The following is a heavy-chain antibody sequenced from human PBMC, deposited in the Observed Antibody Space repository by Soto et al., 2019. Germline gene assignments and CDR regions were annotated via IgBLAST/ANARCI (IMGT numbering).Heavy chain of an antibody. D-gene: IGHD5-12*01. J-gene: IGHJ4*02. V-gene: IGHV4-4*02. CDR2: IFHSGST. CDR1: GVSISSGSW. Sequence: QMQESGPGLVEPSGTLSLTCDVSGVSISSGSWWSWVRQPPGKGLEWIGEIFHSGSTKYNPFLKSRVTISVDNSKNHFSLRVTSVTAADTAVYYCARDGPDGYNLGYWGQGTLVTVSS. CDR3: ARDGPDGYNLGY.